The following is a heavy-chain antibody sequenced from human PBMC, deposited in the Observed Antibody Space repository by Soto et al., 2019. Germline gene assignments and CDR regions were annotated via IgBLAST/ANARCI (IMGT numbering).Heavy chain of an antibody. CDR1: GFTFGRHW. CDR2: IKEDGSEI. CDR3: GRDKFGDHGQVLDF. V-gene: IGHV3-7*01. Sequence: EVQVVESGGGLVQPGGSLRLSCAGSGFTFGRHWMTWVRQAPGKGLEWVANIKEDGSEIYYVDSVKGRFTISRDNAKNLVDLQMNRLRGGDKGLFLRGRDKFGDHGQVLDFLGPGTLV. D-gene: IGHD4-17*01. J-gene: IGHJ4*03.